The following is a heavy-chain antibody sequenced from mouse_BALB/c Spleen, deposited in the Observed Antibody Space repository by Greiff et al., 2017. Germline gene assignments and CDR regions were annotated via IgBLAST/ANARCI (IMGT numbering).Heavy chain of an antibody. V-gene: IGHV1-69*02. J-gene: IGHJ3*01. Sequence: QVQLKQPGAELVKPGASVKLSCKASGYTFTSYWMHWVKQRPGQGLEWIGEIDPSDSYTNYNQKFKGKATLTVDKSSSTAYMQLSSLTSEDSAVYYCAKTYYGSSYEAYWGQGTLVTVSA. CDR2: IDPSDSYT. CDR3: AKTYYGSSYEAY. D-gene: IGHD1-1*01. CDR1: GYTFTSYW.